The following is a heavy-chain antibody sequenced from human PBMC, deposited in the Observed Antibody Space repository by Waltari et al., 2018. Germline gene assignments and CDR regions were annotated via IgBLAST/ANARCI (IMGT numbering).Heavy chain of an antibody. J-gene: IGHJ4*02. V-gene: IGHV4-39*01. CDR2: IYYSGST. D-gene: IGHD6-19*01. CDR1: GGSISSSSYY. Sequence: QLQLQESGPGLVKPSETLSLTCTVSGGSISSSSYYWGWIRQPPGKGLEWIGSIYYSGSTYYHPSLKSRVTISVDTSKNQFSLKLSSVTAADTAVYYCATHLYSSGWYFIWGQGTLVTVSS. CDR3: ATHLYSSGWYFI.